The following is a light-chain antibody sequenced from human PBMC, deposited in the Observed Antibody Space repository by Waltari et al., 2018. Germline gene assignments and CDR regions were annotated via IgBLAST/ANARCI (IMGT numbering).Light chain of an antibody. CDR3: QQRGNWPLT. V-gene: IGKV3-11*01. CDR2: DTS. Sequence: SCRASQSVAMYVAWYQQRPGQAPRLLIYDTSNRAADIPARFSGSGSETDFSLTISSLEPEDFAVYYCQQRGNWPLTFGGGTKVEIK. J-gene: IGKJ4*01. CDR1: QSVAMY.